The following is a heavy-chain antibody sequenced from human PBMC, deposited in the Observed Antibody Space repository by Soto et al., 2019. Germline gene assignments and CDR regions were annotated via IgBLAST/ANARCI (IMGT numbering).Heavy chain of an antibody. CDR2: IYHSGTT. V-gene: IGHV4-30-2*01. CDR3: ARGHDSGDC. D-gene: IGHD3-22*01. J-gene: IGHJ4*02. Sequence: QLQLQESGSGLVKPSQTLSLTCAVSGGSISSGGYSWIWIRQPPGKGLEWIGYIYHSGTTYYNPSLKSRVTISIDTSKNQFSLKLSSVTAADTAMYYCARGHDSGDCWGQGTLVTVSS. CDR1: GGSISSGGYS.